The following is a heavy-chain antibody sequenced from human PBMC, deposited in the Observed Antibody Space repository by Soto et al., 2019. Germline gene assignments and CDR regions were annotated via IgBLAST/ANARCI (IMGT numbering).Heavy chain of an antibody. J-gene: IGHJ4*02. V-gene: IGHV1-3*01. Sequence: ASVKVSCKASGYTFTSYAMHWVRQAPGQRLEWMGWINAGNGNTKYSQKFQGRVTITRDTSASTAYMELSSLRSEDTAVYYCAREFHDYGGKSGVLFYFDDWGQGTRGTVAS. D-gene: IGHD4-17*01. CDR3: AREFHDYGGKSGVLFYFDD. CDR1: GYTFTSYA. CDR2: INAGNGNT.